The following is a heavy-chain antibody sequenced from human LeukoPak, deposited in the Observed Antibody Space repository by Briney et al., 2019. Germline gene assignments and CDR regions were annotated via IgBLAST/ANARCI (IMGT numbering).Heavy chain of an antibody. J-gene: IGHJ4*02. V-gene: IGHV4-31*03. Sequence: SSQTLSLTCTVSGGSISSGGYYWSWIRQHPGKGLEWIGYIYYGGSTYYNPSLKSRVTISVDTSKNQFSLKLSSVTAADTAVYYCARIIVVVPAAIMVEDYFDYWGQGTLVTVSS. D-gene: IGHD2-2*02. CDR3: ARIIVVVPAAIMVEDYFDY. CDR2: IYYGGST. CDR1: GGSISSGGYY.